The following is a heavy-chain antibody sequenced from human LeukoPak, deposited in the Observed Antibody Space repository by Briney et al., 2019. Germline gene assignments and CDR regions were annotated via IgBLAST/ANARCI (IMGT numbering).Heavy chain of an antibody. CDR1: GGSISSGSYY. V-gene: IGHV4-61*02. CDR3: ARDPGQLRVGATGGAFDI. CDR2: IYTSGST. D-gene: IGHD1-26*01. J-gene: IGHJ3*02. Sequence: KSSETLSLTCTVSGGSISSGSYYWSWIRQPAGKGLEWIGRIYTSGSTNYNPSLKSRVTISVDTSKNQFSLKLSSVTAADTAVYYCARDPGQLRVGATGGAFDIWGQGTMVTVSS.